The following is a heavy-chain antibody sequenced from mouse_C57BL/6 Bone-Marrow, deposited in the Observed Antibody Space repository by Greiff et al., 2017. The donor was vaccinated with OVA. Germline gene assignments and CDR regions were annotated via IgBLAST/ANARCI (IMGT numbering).Heavy chain of an antibody. CDR1: GIDFSRYW. CDR2: INPDSSTI. J-gene: IGHJ3*01. V-gene: IGHV4-1*01. CDR3: ARPYYDYDEGFAY. Sequence: ASGIDFSRYWMSWVRRAPGKGLEWIGEINPDSSTINYAPSLKDKFIISRDNAKNTLYLQMSKVRSEDTALYYCARPYYDYDEGFAYWGQGTLVTVSA. D-gene: IGHD2-4*01.